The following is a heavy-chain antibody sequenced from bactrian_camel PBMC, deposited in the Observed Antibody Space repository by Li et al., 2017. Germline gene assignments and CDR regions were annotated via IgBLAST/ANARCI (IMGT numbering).Heavy chain of an antibody. D-gene: IGHD1*01. CDR2: IYPDGCVA. CDR1: GINFSSYG. J-gene: IGHJ4*01. Sequence: VQPGGSLRLSCVVSGINFSSYGMSWVRQAPGKEREWVSGIYPDGCVARYADSVKGRFTISRDNQKNTAYLRMDSLTPDDTAVYYCAAGDIFVTSPRLIGQGTQVTVS. V-gene: IGHV3S6*01.